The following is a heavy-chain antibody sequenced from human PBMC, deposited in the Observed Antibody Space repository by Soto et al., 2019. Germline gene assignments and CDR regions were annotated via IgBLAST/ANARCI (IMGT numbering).Heavy chain of an antibody. D-gene: IGHD3-22*01. V-gene: IGHV1-69*01. CDR2: IIPIFGTA. J-gene: IGHJ4*02. CDR3: ARVAFEIGPGYDSSGYYFYFDY. CDR1: GGTFSSYV. Sequence: QVQLVQSGAEVKKPGSSVKVSCKASGGTFSSYVNSWVRQAPGQGLEWMGGIIPIFGTANYAQKFQGRVTITADEATSTAYMELSSLRSEDTAVYYCARVAFEIGPGYDSSGYYFYFDYWGQGTLVTVSS.